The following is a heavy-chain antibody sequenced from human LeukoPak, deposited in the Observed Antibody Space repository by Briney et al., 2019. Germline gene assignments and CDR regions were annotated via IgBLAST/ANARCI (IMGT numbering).Heavy chain of an antibody. Sequence: GGSLRLSCAASGFTFSSYAMSWVRQAPGKGLEWVSGISWNSGSIGYADSVKGRFTISRDNAKNSLYLKMNSLRAEDTALYYCAKAGEDYYDSSGYYNWFDPWGQGTLVTVSS. CDR2: ISWNSGSI. V-gene: IGHV3-9*01. CDR3: AKAGEDYYDSSGYYNWFDP. J-gene: IGHJ5*02. D-gene: IGHD3-22*01. CDR1: GFTFSSYA.